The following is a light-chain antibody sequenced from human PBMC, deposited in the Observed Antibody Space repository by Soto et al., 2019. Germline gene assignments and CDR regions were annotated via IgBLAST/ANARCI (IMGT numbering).Light chain of an antibody. J-gene: IGLJ1*01. CDR1: SSDVGSYDL. Sequence: QSALTQPASVSGSPGQSITISCTGTSSDVGSYDLVSWYQQHPGSAPKLMIYEGSKRPSGVSYRFSGSKSGNTASLTVSGLRTEDEADYYCCSYVGASIYVFGTGTKLTVL. CDR3: CSYVGASIYV. V-gene: IGLV2-23*01. CDR2: EGS.